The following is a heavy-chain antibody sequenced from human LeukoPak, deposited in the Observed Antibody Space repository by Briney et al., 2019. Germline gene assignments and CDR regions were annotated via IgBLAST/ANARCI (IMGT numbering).Heavy chain of an antibody. J-gene: IGHJ3*02. CDR1: GYTFTSYD. CDR2: MNPNSGNT. Sequence: ASVKVSCKASGYTFTSYDINWVRQATGQGLEWMGWMNPNSGNTGCAQKFQGRVTMTRNTSISTAYMELSSLRSEDTAVYYCARYRRDAFDIWGQGTMVTVSS. D-gene: IGHD4-11*01. CDR3: ARYRRDAFDI. V-gene: IGHV1-8*01.